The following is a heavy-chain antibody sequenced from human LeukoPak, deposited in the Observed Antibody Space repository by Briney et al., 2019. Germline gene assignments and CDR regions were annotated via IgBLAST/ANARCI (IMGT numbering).Heavy chain of an antibody. Sequence: GGSLRLSCAASGHYWMHWVRQAPGKGLVWVSHINSDGSWTSYADSVKGRFTISKDNAKNTVYLQMNSLRAEDTAVYYCVSFYETYWGRGTLVTVSS. CDR2: INSDGSWT. J-gene: IGHJ4*02. CDR1: GHYW. V-gene: IGHV3-74*01. D-gene: IGHD2/OR15-2a*01. CDR3: VSFYETY.